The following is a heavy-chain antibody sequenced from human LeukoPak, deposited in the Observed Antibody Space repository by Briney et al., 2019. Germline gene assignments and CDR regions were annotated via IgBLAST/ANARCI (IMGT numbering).Heavy chain of an antibody. Sequence: ASVKVSCKASGYTFTSYDINWERQATGQGLEWMGWMNPNSGNTGYAQKFQGRVTMTRNTSISTAYMELSSLRSEDTAVYYCARGNYIAAARDYWGQGTLVTVSS. J-gene: IGHJ4*02. D-gene: IGHD6-13*01. CDR2: MNPNSGNT. CDR1: GYTFTSYD. CDR3: ARGNYIAAARDY. V-gene: IGHV1-8*01.